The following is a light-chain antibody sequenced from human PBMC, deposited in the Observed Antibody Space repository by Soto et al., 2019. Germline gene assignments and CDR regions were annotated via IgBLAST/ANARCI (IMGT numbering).Light chain of an antibody. CDR3: QHRWNTVT. J-gene: IGKJ3*01. Sequence: EIVLTQSPATLSLSPWETATLSCGASESVRTYLAWYQQKPGQAPRLLIYDASQRATGTPVRFSGSWSMTDFTLTISSLAPEDSAVYYRQHRWNTVTFVPGTKVEI. V-gene: IGKV3-11*01. CDR1: ESVRTY. CDR2: DAS.